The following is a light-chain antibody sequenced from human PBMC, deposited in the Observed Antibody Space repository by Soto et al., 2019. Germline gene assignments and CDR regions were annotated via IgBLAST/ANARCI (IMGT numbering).Light chain of an antibody. CDR1: QSISSY. CDR3: QQANSFPLT. J-gene: IGKJ4*01. Sequence: DIQMTQSPSSLSASVGDRVPITCRASQSISSYLNWYQQKPGKAPKLLIYAASSLQSGVPSRFSGSGSGTDFTLTISSLQPEDFAIYYCQQANSFPLTFGGGTKVDIK. CDR2: AAS. V-gene: IGKV1-39*01.